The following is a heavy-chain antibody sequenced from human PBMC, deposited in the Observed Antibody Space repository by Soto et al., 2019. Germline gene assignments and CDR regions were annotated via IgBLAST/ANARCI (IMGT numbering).Heavy chain of an antibody. J-gene: IGHJ6*03. Sequence: SETLSLTCTVSGGSISSSSYYWGWIRQPPGKGLEWIGSIYYSGSTYYNPSLKSRVTISVDTSKNQFSLKLSSVTAADTAVYYCARPSPDNYYYYYMDVWGKGTTVTVSS. CDR1: GGSISSSSYY. CDR2: IYYSGST. V-gene: IGHV4-39*01. D-gene: IGHD2-2*01. CDR3: ARPSPDNYYYYYMDV.